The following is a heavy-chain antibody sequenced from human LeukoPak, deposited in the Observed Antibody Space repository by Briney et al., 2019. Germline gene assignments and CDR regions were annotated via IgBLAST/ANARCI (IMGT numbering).Heavy chain of an antibody. J-gene: IGHJ4*02. CDR2: INPNSGGT. V-gene: IGHV1-2*02. D-gene: IGHD3-3*01. Sequence: ASVRVSCKASGYTFTGYYMNWVRQAPGQGLEWMGWINPNSGGTNFAQKFQGRVTMTRDTSISTAYLVLSSPRSDDTAVYFCARGPPEFVRFLDWDSPLDFWGQGTLVTVSS. CDR3: ARGPPEFVRFLDWDSPLDF. CDR1: GYTFTGYY.